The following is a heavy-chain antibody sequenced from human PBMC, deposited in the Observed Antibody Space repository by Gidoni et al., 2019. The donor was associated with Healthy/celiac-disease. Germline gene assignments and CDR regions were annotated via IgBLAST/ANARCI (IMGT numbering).Heavy chain of an antibody. V-gene: IGHV4-39*01. D-gene: IGHD1-26*01. CDR2: IYYSGST. Sequence: QLQLQESGPGLVKPSETLSLTCTVSGGSISSSSYYWGWIRQPPGKGLEWIGSIYYSGSTYYNPSLKRRVTISVDTSKNQFSLKLSSVTAADTAVYYCARVGATIYFDYWGQGTLVTVSS. CDR3: ARVGATIYFDY. J-gene: IGHJ4*02. CDR1: GGSISSSSYY.